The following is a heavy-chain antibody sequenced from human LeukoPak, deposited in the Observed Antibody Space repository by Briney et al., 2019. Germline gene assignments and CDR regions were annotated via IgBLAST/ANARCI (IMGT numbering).Heavy chain of an antibody. CDR2: INSDGSNT. J-gene: IGHJ4*02. D-gene: IGHD3-10*01. CDR3: ANWKSGSATYFDD. V-gene: IGHV3-74*01. CDR1: GFTFSNYW. Sequence: GGSLRLSCAASGFTFSNYWMHWVRQAPGKGLVWVSSINSDGSNTNYAGSVKGRFSISRDNAKNTLYLQMNSLRAEDTAVYYCANWKSGSATYFDDWGQGTLVTVSS.